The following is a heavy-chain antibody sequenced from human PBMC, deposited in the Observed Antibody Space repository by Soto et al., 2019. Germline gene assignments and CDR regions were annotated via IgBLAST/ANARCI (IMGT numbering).Heavy chain of an antibody. CDR1: AFTFSGSA. D-gene: IGHD1-26*01. Sequence: VGSLRLSCAASAFTFSGSAIHWVRQASGKGLEWVGRIRSKANSYATAYAVSVKGRFTISRDDLKNTAYLQMNSLKTDDTAVYYCTPDKWELNAFDIWGQGTMVTVS. CDR3: TPDKWELNAFDI. V-gene: IGHV3-73*01. J-gene: IGHJ3*02. CDR2: IRSKANSYAT.